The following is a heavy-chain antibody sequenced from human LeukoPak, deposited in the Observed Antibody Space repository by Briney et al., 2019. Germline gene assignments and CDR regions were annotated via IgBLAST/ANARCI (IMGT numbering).Heavy chain of an antibody. CDR1: GGSISSYY. V-gene: IGHV4-59*01. Sequence: PSETLSLTCTVSGGSISSYYWSWIRQPPGQGLEWIGYIYYSGNSNYNPSLKSRVTISADTSKNEFSLKLSSVTAADTAIYYCATRSTGVAATFDSWGQGALVTVSS. J-gene: IGHJ4*02. CDR3: ATRSTGVAATFDS. D-gene: IGHD2-15*01. CDR2: IYYSGNS.